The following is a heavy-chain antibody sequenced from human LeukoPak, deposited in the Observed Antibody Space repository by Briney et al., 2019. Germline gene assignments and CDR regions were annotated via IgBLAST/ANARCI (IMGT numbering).Heavy chain of an antibody. CDR2: IKHSGST. CDR1: GGSFSGYY. D-gene: IGHD6-13*01. CDR3: ARDSNSWYYFDF. Sequence: PSETLSLTCTVYGGSFSGYYWSWIRHPPGKGLEWIGEIKHSGSTNFNPSLKSRVTIPVRTSKNQFSLKLSSVDDANTAVNYVARDSNSWYYFDFGGQGTLDTVSS. J-gene: IGHJ4*02. V-gene: IGHV4-34*01.